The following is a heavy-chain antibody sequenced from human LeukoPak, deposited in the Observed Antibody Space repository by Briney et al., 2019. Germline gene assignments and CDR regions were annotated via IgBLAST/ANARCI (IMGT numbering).Heavy chain of an antibody. V-gene: IGHV4-34*01. Sequence: SETLSLTCAVYGGSSSGYYWSWIRQPPGKGLEWIGETNQSGSAKYNPSLKSRVTISLYTSENQFSLELTSVTAADTAVYYCARGTPSYDTLTGSYSGGFYFFDYWGQGTLVTVSS. J-gene: IGHJ4*02. D-gene: IGHD3-9*01. CDR3: ARGTPSYDTLTGSYSGGFYFFDY. CDR2: TNQSGSA. CDR1: GGSSSGYY.